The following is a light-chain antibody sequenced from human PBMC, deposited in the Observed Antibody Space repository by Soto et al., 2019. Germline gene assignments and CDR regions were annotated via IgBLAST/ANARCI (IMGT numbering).Light chain of an antibody. CDR1: PSVSSN. CDR2: GAS. CDR3: QQYDNWPRT. V-gene: IGKV3-15*01. Sequence: EIVITQSPATLSVSPGERATLSCRASPSVSSNLAWYQQRPGQAPRLLIYGASTRATGVPVRFGGSGSGTEFALTISSLQSEDFAVYYCQQYDNWPRTFSQGTKVDIK. J-gene: IGKJ1*01.